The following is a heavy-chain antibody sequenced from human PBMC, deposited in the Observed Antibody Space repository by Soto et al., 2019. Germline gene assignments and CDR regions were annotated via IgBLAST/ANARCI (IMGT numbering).Heavy chain of an antibody. CDR3: ARSQGGSSSLDIYYYYYYGMDV. CDR2: VIPIFGTP. Sequence: QVQLVQSWAEVKKPGSSVKVSCKAPGGTFSTYAISWVRQAPGQGLEWMGGVIPIFGTPKYAEKFQGRVTITADEYTSTGYMELRSLRSEDTAVYYCARSQGGSSSLDIYYYYYYGMDVWGQGTTVTVSS. J-gene: IGHJ6*02. V-gene: IGHV1-69*01. CDR1: GGTFSTYA. D-gene: IGHD2-15*01.